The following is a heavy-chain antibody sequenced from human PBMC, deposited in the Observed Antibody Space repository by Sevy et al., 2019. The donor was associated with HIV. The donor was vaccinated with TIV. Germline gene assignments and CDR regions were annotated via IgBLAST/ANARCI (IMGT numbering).Heavy chain of an antibody. CDR1: GDSISGTDYS. CDR2: IHYKGTT. D-gene: IGHD5-12*01. V-gene: IGHV4-39*01. Sequence: SETLSLTCTVSGDSISGTDYSWGWIRQPPGKGLEWNGNIHYKGTTYYNPSLKSRVTVSVDTSKNQFSLRLSSESAADTAVYYCARLDPSGPRDYWGQGTLVTVSS. CDR3: ARLDPSGPRDY. J-gene: IGHJ4*02.